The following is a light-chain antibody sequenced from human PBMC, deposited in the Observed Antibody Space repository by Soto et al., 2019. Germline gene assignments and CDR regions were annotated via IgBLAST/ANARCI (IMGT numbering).Light chain of an antibody. CDR2: DAS. Sequence: EIVLTQSPATLSLSPGARATLSCRASQSVSSYLAWYQQKPGQAPRLLIYDASNRATGIPARSSGSGSGTDFTLTISSLEPEDFAVYYCQQRSNWPRTFGPGT. CDR1: QSVSSY. V-gene: IGKV3-11*01. CDR3: QQRSNWPRT. J-gene: IGKJ3*01.